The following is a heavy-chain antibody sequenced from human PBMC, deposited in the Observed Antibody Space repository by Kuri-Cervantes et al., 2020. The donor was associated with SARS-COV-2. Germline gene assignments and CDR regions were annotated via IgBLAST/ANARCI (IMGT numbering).Heavy chain of an antibody. CDR1: GFTFSSYW. Sequence: GESLKISCAASGFTFSSYWMSWVRQAPGKGLEWVANIKQDGSEKYYVDSVKGRSTISRDNAKNSLYLQMSSLRAEDTAVYYCARDLRLGKSLDYWGQGTLVTVSS. CDR3: ARDLRLGKSLDY. V-gene: IGHV3-7*01. D-gene: IGHD7-27*01. J-gene: IGHJ4*02. CDR2: IKQDGSEK.